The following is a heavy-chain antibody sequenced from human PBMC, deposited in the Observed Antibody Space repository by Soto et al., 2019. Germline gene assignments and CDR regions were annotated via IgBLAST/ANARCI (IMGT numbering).Heavy chain of an antibody. CDR1: GYTFTSYA. V-gene: IGHV1-3*01. CDR2: INAGNGNT. J-gene: IGHJ4*02. Sequence: QVQLVQSGAEVKKPGASVKVSCKASGYTFTSYAMHWVRQAPGQRLEWMGWINAGNGNTKYSQKFQGRVTITRDTAASTAYMELSSLRSEDTAVYYCARAGRGSAFDYWGQGTLVTVSS. CDR3: ARAGRGSAFDY.